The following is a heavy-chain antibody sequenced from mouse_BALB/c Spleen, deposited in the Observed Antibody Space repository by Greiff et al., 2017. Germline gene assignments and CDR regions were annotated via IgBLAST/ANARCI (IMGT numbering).Heavy chain of an antibody. V-gene: IGHV7-3*02. J-gene: IGHJ2*01. Sequence: EVQGVESGGGLVQPGGSLRLSCATSGFTFTDYYMSWVRQPPGKALEWLGFIRNKANGYTTEYSASVKGRFTISRDNSQSILYLQMNTLRAEDSATYYCARDNRFDYWGQGTTLTVSS. CDR3: ARDNRFDY. CDR1: GFTFTDYY. CDR2: IRNKANGYTT.